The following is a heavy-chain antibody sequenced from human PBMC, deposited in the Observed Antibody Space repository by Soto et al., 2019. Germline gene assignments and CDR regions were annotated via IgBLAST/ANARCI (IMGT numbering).Heavy chain of an antibody. D-gene: IGHD3-10*01. J-gene: IGHJ4*02. V-gene: IGHV1-18*01. CDR2: IGTDNGNT. CDR3: ARDLYYGSGTYYAPFDY. Sequence: ASVKVSCKASGYTFTSFGISWVRQAPGQGLEWMGWIGTDNGNTNYAQKLQGRATMTTDTSTSTAFMELRSLGSDDTAVYYCARDLYYGSGTYYAPFDYWGQGTLVTVSS. CDR1: GYTFTSFG.